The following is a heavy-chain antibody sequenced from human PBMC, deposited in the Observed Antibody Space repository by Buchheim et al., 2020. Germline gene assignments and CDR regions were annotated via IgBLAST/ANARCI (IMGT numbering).Heavy chain of an antibody. CDR3: ARVRVIVQRPAHFDS. CDR2: INADKGDT. J-gene: IGHJ4*02. CDR1: GYSFKHYS. D-gene: IGHD3-22*01. V-gene: IGHV1-3*01. Sequence: VKLEQSGAEVKRSGASVTVSCKASGYSFKHYSIYWVRQAPGQSLEWMGWINADKGDTEYSQKFQSRISITRDISASTTFMELINLTSEDTAIYYCARVRVIVQRPAHFDSWGQGTL.